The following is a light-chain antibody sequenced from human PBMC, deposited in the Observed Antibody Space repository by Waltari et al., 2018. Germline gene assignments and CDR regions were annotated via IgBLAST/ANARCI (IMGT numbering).Light chain of an antibody. CDR3: AAWDDSLSAVP. J-gene: IGLJ2*01. CDR2: KNN. V-gene: IGLV1-47*01. Sequence: QSVPTPLPSTSATPGQRVTISCSGRHSNAGSNFFYWYQQVPGMAPKLLIYKNNQRPSGVPDRFSGSKSGTSASLAISALRSEDEADYYCAAWDDSLSAVPFGGGTKVTVL. CDR1: HSNAGSNF.